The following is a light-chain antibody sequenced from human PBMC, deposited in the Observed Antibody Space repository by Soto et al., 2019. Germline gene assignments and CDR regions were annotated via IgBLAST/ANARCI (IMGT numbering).Light chain of an antibody. V-gene: IGKV2-28*01. CDR1: QSLLHSNGYNY. CDR3: MQALQTRIT. CDR2: LGS. J-gene: IGKJ5*01. Sequence: DIVMTQSPLSLPVTPGEPASISCRFSQSLLHSNGYNYLDWYLQKPGQSPQLLIYLGSNRASGVPDRFSGSGSGTDFTLKISRVEAEDVGVYYCMQALQTRITFGQGTRLEIK.